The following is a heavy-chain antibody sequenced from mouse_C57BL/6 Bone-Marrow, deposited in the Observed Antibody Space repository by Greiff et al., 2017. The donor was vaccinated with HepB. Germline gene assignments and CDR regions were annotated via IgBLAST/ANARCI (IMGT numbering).Heavy chain of an antibody. D-gene: IGHD2-4*01. V-gene: IGHV1-4*01. CDR3: AFYDYDYLDY. Sequence: QVQLKQSGAELARPGASVKMSCKASGYTFTSYTVHWVKQRPGQGLEWIGYINPSSGYTKYNQKFKDKATLTADKSSSTAYMQLSSLTSEDSAVYYCAFYDYDYLDYWGQGTTLTVSS. J-gene: IGHJ2*01. CDR2: INPSSGYT. CDR1: GYTFTSYT.